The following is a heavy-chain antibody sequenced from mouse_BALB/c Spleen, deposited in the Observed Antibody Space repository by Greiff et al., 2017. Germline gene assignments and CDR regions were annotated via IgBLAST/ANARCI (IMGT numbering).Heavy chain of an antibody. V-gene: IGHV5-6*01. J-gene: IGHJ2*01. D-gene: IGHD2-4*01. CDR1: GFTFSSYG. Sequence: EVKVVESGGDLVKPGGSLKLSCAASGFTFSSYGMSWVRQTPDKRLEWVATISSGGSYTYYPDSVKGRFTISRDNAKNTLYLQMSSLKSEDTAMYYCARHGGDYDRVWYFDYWGQGTTLTVSS. CDR2: ISSGGSYT. CDR3: ARHGGDYDRVWYFDY.